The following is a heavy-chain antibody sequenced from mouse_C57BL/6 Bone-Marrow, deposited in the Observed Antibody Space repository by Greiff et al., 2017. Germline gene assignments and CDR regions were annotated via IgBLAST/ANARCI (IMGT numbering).Heavy chain of an antibody. CDR1: GYTFTSSW. D-gene: IGHD2-3*01. CDR2: IYPGNSDT. V-gene: IGHV1-5*01. Sequence: EVQLQQSGTVLARPGASVKMSCKTSGYTFTSSWMHWVKQRPGQGLEWIGAIYPGNSDTSYNQKFKGKAKLTAATSASTAYMELSSLTNEDSAVYYCTRTGWLLFDYWGQGTTLTVSS. J-gene: IGHJ2*01. CDR3: TRTGWLLFDY.